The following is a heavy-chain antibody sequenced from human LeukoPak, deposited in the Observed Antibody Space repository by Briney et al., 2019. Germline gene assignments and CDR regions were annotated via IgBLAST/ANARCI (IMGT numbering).Heavy chain of an antibody. CDR3: ARDGHCSGGSCNFDY. CDR2: IYYSGST. D-gene: IGHD2-15*01. CDR1: GFTFSSYA. V-gene: IGHV4-39*07. J-gene: IGHJ4*02. Sequence: GSLRLSCAASGFTFSSYAMSWVRQAPGKGLEWIGSIYYSGSTYYNPSLKSRVTISVDTSKNQFSLKLSSVTAADTAVYYCARDGHCSGGSCNFDYWGQGTLVTVSS.